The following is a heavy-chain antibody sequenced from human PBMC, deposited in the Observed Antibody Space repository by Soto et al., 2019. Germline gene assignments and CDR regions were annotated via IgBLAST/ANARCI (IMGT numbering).Heavy chain of an antibody. V-gene: IGHV1-69*14. CDR3: VRVVAIPGYPDN. CDR2: IVPTVDTS. CDR1: GATFSSYA. Sequence: QVQLVQSGAEVRQPASSVKVSCKTSGATFSSYAITWVRQAPGQGLEWMGGIVPTVDTSTYAQKFQGRVTITADKFTITVDMKLSSLRSDDTAVYYCVRVVAIPGYPDNWGQGTLVTVSS. J-gene: IGHJ4*02. D-gene: IGHD5-12*01.